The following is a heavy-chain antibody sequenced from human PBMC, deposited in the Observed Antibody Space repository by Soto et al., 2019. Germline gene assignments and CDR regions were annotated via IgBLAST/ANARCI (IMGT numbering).Heavy chain of an antibody. CDR1: GFTFSSYG. CDR2: ISYDGSNK. D-gene: IGHD3-3*01. J-gene: IGHJ6*02. Sequence: PGGSLRLSCAASGFTFSSYGMHWVRQAPGKGLEWVAVISYDGSNKYYADSVKGRFTISRDNSKNTLYLQMNSLRAEDTAVYYCAKDGPIRFLEWLSVSPYLDVWGQGTTVTVSS. CDR3: AKDGPIRFLEWLSVSPYLDV. V-gene: IGHV3-30*18.